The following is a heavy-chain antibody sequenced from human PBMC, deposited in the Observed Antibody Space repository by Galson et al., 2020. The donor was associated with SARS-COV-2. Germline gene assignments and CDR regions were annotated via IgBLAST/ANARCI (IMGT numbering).Heavy chain of an antibody. J-gene: IGHJ6*02. V-gene: IGHV2-26*01. CDR3: ARVKGGYCSGGSCYYYYGMDV. D-gene: IGHD2-15*01. CDR2: IFSNDEK. CDR1: GFSLSNARMG. Sequence: SGPTLVKPTETLTLTCTVSGFSLSNARMGVSWIRQPPGKALEWLAHIFSNDEKSYSTSLKSRLTISKDTSKSQVVLTMTNMDPVDTARYYCARVKGGYCSGGSCYYYYGMDVWGQGTTVTVSS.